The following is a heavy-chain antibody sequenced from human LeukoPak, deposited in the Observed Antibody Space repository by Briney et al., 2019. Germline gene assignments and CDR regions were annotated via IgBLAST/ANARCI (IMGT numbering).Heavy chain of an antibody. CDR2: IRYDGSNE. CDR1: GFSFSGYG. D-gene: IGHD6-19*01. V-gene: IGHV3-30*02. CDR3: ARDNIAVAGTHDLDY. Sequence: PGGSLRLSCAAPGFSFSGYGMHWVRQAPGKGLEWVAFIRYDGSNEYYADSVKGRFTISRDNAKNTLYLQMNSLRAEDTAVHYCARDNIAVAGTHDLDYWGQGTLVTVSS. J-gene: IGHJ4*02.